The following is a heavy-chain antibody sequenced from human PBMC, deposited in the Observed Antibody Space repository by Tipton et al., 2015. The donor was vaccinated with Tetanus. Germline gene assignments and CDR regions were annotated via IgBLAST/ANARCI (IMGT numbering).Heavy chain of an antibody. CDR1: GGSSSSFY. J-gene: IGHJ6*02. CDR2: INHRGGI. V-gene: IGHV4-34*01. D-gene: IGHD3-10*01. Sequence: TLSLTCAVSGGSSSSFYWSWIRQPPGKGLEWIGEINHRGGISYNPSLRSRVTISVDTSKSQFSLNMTSVTAADTAVYYCARGDYYGSGTYDVWGQGTTVTVPS. CDR3: ARGDYYGSGTYDV.